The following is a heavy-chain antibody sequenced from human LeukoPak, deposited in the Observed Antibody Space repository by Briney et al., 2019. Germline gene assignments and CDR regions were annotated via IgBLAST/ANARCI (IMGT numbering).Heavy chain of an antibody. CDR3: AKDLLCSSTSCYGTGYFDS. J-gene: IGHJ4*02. CDR1: GFTFSSYG. D-gene: IGHD2-2*01. Sequence: GGSLRLSCAASGFTFSSYGMHWVRQAPGKGLEWVAIISYVGSNKDYADSVKGRFTISRDNSKNTLYLQMNSLRAEDTAVYYCAKDLLCSSTSCYGTGYFDSWGQGALVTVSS. CDR2: ISYVGSNK. V-gene: IGHV3-30*18.